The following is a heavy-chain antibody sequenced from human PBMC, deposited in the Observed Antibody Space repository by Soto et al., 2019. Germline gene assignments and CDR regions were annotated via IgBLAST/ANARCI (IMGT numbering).Heavy chain of an antibody. Sequence: QVQLVQSGAEVKKPGSSVKVSCKASGGTFSSYTISWVRQAPGQGLEWMGRIIPILGIANYAQKFQGRVTITADKSTSTAYMELSSLRSEDTAVYYCARGAKYYYDSSGYSDPYYYYYGMDVWGQGTTVTVSS. CDR3: ARGAKYYYDSSGYSDPYYYYYGMDV. J-gene: IGHJ6*02. V-gene: IGHV1-69*02. D-gene: IGHD3-22*01. CDR2: IIPILGIA. CDR1: GGTFSSYT.